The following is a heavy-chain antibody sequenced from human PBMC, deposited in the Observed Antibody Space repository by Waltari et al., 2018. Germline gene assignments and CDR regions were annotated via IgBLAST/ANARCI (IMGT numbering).Heavy chain of an antibody. CDR3: ARGRLATYDSSGYYYVGAFDI. CDR2: ISAYNGNT. J-gene: IGHJ3*02. D-gene: IGHD3-22*01. CDR1: GYTFTSYG. Sequence: QVQLVQSGAEVKKPGASVKVSCKASGYTFTSYGISWVRQDPGQGLEWMGWISAYNGNTNYAQKLQGRVTMTTDTSTSTAYMELRSLRSDDTAVYYCARGRLATYDSSGYYYVGAFDIWGQGTMVTVSS. V-gene: IGHV1-18*01.